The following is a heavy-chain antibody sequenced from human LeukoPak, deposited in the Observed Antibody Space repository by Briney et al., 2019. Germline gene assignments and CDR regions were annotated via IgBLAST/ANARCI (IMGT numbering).Heavy chain of an antibody. CDR3: VNDYDRTNGY. D-gene: IGHD4-17*01. CDR1: GFTFSSYG. V-gene: IGHV3-7*01. CDR2: INQQGSAE. Sequence: GGSLRLSCAASGFTFSSYGMHWVRQAPGKGLEWVANINQQGSAEYYVDSVKGRFTISRDNAKNSLYLQMNTLRAEDTAMYYCVNDYDRTNGYWGQGTLVTVSS. J-gene: IGHJ4*02.